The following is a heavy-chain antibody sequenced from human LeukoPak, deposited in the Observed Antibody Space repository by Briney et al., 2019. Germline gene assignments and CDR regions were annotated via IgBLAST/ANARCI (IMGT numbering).Heavy chain of an antibody. D-gene: IGHD5-12*01. J-gene: IGHJ4*02. CDR2: IRYDGSNK. Sequence: GGSLRLSCAASGFTFSSYGMHWVRQAPGKGLEWVAFIRYDGSNKYYADSVKGRFTISRDNAKNTLYLQMNSLRAEDTAVYYCARAGRYSGYDALDYWGQGTLVTVSS. V-gene: IGHV3-30*02. CDR3: ARAGRYSGYDALDY. CDR1: GFTFSSYG.